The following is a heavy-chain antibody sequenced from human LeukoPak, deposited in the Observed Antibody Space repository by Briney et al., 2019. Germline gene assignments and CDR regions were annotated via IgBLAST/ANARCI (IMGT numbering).Heavy chain of an antibody. CDR3: ARDGHTVKAAFDI. Sequence: GGSLRLSCAASGFTFSSYAMHWVRQAPGKGLEWVAVISYDGSNKYYADSVKGRFTISRDNSKNTLYLQMNSLRAEDTAVYYCARDGHTVKAAFDIWGQGTMVTVSS. V-gene: IGHV3-30-3*01. D-gene: IGHD4-11*01. CDR1: GFTFSSYA. CDR2: ISYDGSNK. J-gene: IGHJ3*02.